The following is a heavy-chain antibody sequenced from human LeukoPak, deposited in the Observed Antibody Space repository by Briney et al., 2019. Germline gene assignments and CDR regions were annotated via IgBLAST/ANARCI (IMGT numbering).Heavy chain of an antibody. CDR2: IESKTDGGTT. J-gene: IGHJ4*02. D-gene: IGHD3-10*01. CDR1: GFSFSDAW. V-gene: IGHV3-15*04. CDR3: TTYGSGRKFDY. Sequence: PRGSLRLSCAASGFSFSDAWMSWVRQIPGKGLEWVGRIESKTDGGTTGYAAPVKGRFTISRDDSTNTLYLQMNSLKSEDTAVYYCTTYGSGRKFDYWGQGILVTVSS.